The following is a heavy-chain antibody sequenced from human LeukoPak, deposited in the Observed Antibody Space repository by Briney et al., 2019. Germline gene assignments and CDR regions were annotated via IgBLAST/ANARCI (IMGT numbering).Heavy chain of an antibody. CDR2: RKQDGSEK. D-gene: IGHD3-10*01. Sequence: GGSLRLSCAASGGTFSSYWMSWVRQAPGKGLEWVANRKQDGSEKYYVDSVKGRFTISRDNAKNSLYLQMNSLRAEDTAVYYCARDWAYGSGSYSVFDYWGQGTLVTVSS. CDR1: GGTFSSYW. V-gene: IGHV3-7*01. J-gene: IGHJ4*02. CDR3: ARDWAYGSGSYSVFDY.